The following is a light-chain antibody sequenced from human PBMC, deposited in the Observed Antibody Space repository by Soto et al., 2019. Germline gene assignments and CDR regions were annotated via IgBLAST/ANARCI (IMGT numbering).Light chain of an antibody. V-gene: IGLV2-8*01. CDR3: TSYAGGNNLV. J-gene: IGLJ3*02. CDR2: EVT. Sequence: QSALTQPPSASGSPGQSVTISCTGTSSDVGAYNYVSWYQQHPGTAPKLLIYEVTKRPSGVPDRFSGSQSGNTASLTVSGLQADDEADYYCTSYAGGNNLVFGGGTKL. CDR1: SSDVGAYNY.